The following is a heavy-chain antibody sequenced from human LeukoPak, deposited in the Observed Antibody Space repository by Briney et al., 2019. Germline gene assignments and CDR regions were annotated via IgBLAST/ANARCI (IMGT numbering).Heavy chain of an antibody. CDR1: GFTVSSNY. J-gene: IGHJ4*02. CDR2: ISSSSSYI. V-gene: IGHV3-21*01. CDR3: ASPWELDY. D-gene: IGHD1-26*01. Sequence: GGSLRLSCAASGFTVSSNYMSWVRQAPGKGLEWVSSISSSSSYIYYADSVKGRFTISRDNAKNSLYLQMNSLRAEDTAVYYCASPWELDYWGQGTLVTVSS.